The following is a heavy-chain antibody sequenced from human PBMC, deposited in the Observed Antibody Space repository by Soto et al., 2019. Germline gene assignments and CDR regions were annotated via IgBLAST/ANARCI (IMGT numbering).Heavy chain of an antibody. CDR2: INYRGTT. D-gene: IGHD2-2*01. CDR3: ARDAPGAAPY. Sequence: SETLSLTCSVSGGPIINGDSYLNWIRQHPEKGLEWMGYINYRGTTNYNPALKSRILISIDTSKNQFSLRLTSVTAADTAVYHCARDAPGAAPYWGQGTLVTVSS. J-gene: IGHJ4*02. V-gene: IGHV4-31*03. CDR1: GGPIINGDSY.